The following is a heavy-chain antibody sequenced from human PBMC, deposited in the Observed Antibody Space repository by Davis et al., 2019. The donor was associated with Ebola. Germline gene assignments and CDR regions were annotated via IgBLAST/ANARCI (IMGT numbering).Heavy chain of an antibody. V-gene: IGHV4-31*03. CDR2: FYYSGST. D-gene: IGHD3-22*01. CDR3: ARDGDYYDSSGYYFGY. J-gene: IGHJ4*02. Sequence: PSETLSLTCTVSGGSTTSGGYHCSWIHQYPGKGLEWIAYFYYSGSTYYNPSLKSRVTISVDTSKNQFSLKLSSVTAADTAVYYCARDGDYYDSSGYYFGYWGQGTLVTVSS. CDR1: GGSTTSGGYH.